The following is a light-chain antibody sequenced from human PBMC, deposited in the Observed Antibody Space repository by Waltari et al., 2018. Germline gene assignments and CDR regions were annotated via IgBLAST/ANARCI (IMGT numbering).Light chain of an antibody. J-gene: IGLJ2*01. V-gene: IGLV2-14*01. CDR3: SAYTGGSTLVV. Sequence: QSALTQPASVSGSPVQSITISCTGTPSDIGLYDYVSWYQQRPGKAPKLMIFDVTKRPSGVSNRFSGSKSGDTASLTISGLQAEDEADYYCSAYTGGSTLVVFGGGTKVIVL. CDR2: DVT. CDR1: PSDIGLYDY.